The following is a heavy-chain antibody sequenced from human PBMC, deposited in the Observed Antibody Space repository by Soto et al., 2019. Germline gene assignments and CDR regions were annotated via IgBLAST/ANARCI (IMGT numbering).Heavy chain of an antibody. V-gene: IGHV4-34*01. CDR2: INHSGTI. J-gene: IGHJ4*02. D-gene: IGHD7-27*01. CDR1: GGPFSGYY. CDR3: ERGGAGDRLAD. Sequence: QVQLQQWGAGLLKPSETLSLTCAVYGGPFSGYYWSWIRQPPGKGLEWMGEINHSGTINYNRSLKSRVTISVDTSKNQFSLKLSSVTAADTAVYNCERGGAGDRLADWGQGTLVTVSS.